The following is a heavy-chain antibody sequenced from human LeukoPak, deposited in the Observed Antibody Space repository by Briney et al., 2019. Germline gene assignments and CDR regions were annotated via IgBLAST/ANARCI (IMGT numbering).Heavy chain of an antibody. CDR3: AKKGISAYAYYYYYMDV. V-gene: IGHV3-30-3*02. CDR1: GFPFSNHA. Sequence: PGGSLRLSCAASGFPFSNHAMHWVRQAPGKGPEWVTIISFDGTITYYTDSVKGRFTNTRDNSRNTLYLQMNSLRAEDTAVYYCAKKGISAYAYYYYYMDVGGKGPTVTISS. CDR2: ISFDGTIT. J-gene: IGHJ6*03. D-gene: IGHD5-12*01.